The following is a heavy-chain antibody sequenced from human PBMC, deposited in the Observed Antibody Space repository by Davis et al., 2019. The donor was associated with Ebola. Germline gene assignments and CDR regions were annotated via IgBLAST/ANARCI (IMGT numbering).Heavy chain of an antibody. CDR1: GGSISTYY. Sequence: MPGGSLRLSCTVSGGSISTYYWSWIRQPPGRGLEWIGYIYYSGRTNYNPSLKSRVTLSVDTSKNQFSLKLNSVTAADTAVYYCARGSGYNYGKGGFDYWGRGSLVTVSS. CDR3: ARGSGYNYGKGGFDY. J-gene: IGHJ4*02. V-gene: IGHV4-59*01. CDR2: IYYSGRT. D-gene: IGHD5-18*01.